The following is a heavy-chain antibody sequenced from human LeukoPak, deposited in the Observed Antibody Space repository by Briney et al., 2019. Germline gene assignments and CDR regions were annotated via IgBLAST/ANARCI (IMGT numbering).Heavy chain of an antibody. D-gene: IGHD3-9*01. CDR3: AKIGWGDYDILTGYFAQPPYYFDY. Sequence: GGSLRLSCAASGFTFSSYGMHWVRQAPGKGLEWVAVISYDGSNKYYADSVKGRFTISRDNSKNTLYLQMNSLRAEDTAVYYCAKIGWGDYDILTGYFAQPPYYFDYWGQGTLVTVSS. J-gene: IGHJ4*02. CDR2: ISYDGSNK. CDR1: GFTFSSYG. V-gene: IGHV3-30*18.